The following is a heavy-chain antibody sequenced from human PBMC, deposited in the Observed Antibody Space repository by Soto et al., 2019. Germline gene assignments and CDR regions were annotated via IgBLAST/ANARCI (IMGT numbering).Heavy chain of an antibody. Sequence: QVQLVQSGAEVKKPGSSVKVSCKASGGTFNTYTISWVRQVPGRGLEWMGGIMPLYAKPTYAQPFLGRLTIAADEHTSTVYMELSSLRSEDTALYYCASLNNWSSGGGRIDGWGRGTAVSVSS. CDR3: ASLNNWSSGGGRIDG. CDR2: IMPLYAKP. J-gene: IGHJ6*02. D-gene: IGHD1-26*01. V-gene: IGHV1-69*01. CDR1: GGTFNTYT.